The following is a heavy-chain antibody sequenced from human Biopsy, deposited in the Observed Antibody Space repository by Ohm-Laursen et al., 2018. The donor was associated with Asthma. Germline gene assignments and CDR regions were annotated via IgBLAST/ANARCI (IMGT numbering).Heavy chain of an antibody. CDR2: IYYSGST. CDR3: ARTTYGDDGFDS. CDR1: GGSINIGDYY. Sequence: SQTLSLTWTVSGGSINIGDYYWSWIRQHPVKGLEWIGYIYYSGSTYYNPSLKSRVSISLDTSKNQFSLSLTSVTAADTAVYYCARTTYGDDGFDSWGQGTLVTVSS. J-gene: IGHJ5*01. D-gene: IGHD4-17*01. V-gene: IGHV4-31*02.